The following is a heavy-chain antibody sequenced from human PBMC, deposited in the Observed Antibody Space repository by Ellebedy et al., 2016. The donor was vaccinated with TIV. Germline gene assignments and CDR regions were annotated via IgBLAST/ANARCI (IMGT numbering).Heavy chain of an antibody. D-gene: IGHD5-24*01. CDR1: GFTVSNNY. CDR3: TRDRDGTFHGY. Sequence: GESLKISCAASGFTVSNNYMSWVRQAPGKGLEWVSVIYSGGRTYYADSVKGRFTISRDNSKNTLYLQMNSLRAEDTAVYYCTRDRDGTFHGYWGQGTLVTVSS. V-gene: IGHV3-66*01. CDR2: IYSGGRT. J-gene: IGHJ4*02.